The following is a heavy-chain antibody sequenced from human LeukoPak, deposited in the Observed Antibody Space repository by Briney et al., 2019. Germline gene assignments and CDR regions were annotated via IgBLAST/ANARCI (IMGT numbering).Heavy chain of an antibody. D-gene: IGHD3-22*01. J-gene: IGHJ4*02. CDR2: IYYSGST. V-gene: IGHV4-31*03. CDR1: GGSISSGGYY. Sequence: SQTLSLTCTVSGGSISSGGYYWSWIRQHPGKGLEWIGYIYYSGSTHYNPSLKSRVTISVDTSKNQFSLKLSSVTAADTAVYYCAREPYDSSGLILGWGQGTLVTVSS. CDR3: AREPYDSSGLILG.